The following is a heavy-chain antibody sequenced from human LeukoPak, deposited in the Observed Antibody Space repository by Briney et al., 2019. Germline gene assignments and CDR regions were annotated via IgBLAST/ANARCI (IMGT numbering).Heavy chain of an antibody. J-gene: IGHJ4*02. Sequence: PGGSLRLSCAASGFTVITNDMTWVRQAPGKGLEWVSVHYSDGNTKYADSVQGRFTISRDNSKNTLYLEMNSLSPDDTAVYYCARGVEPLAANTLAYWGQGTLVTVSS. V-gene: IGHV3-53*01. CDR3: ARGVEPLAANTLAY. CDR1: GFTVITND. D-gene: IGHD1-14*01. CDR2: HYSDGNT.